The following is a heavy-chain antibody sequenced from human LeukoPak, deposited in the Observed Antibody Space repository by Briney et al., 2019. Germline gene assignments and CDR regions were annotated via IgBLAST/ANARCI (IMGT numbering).Heavy chain of an antibody. V-gene: IGHV3-7*01. D-gene: IGHD2-21*02. Sequence: PGGSLRLSCAASGFIFSTYWMSWVRQAPGKGLEWVANIKQDGSGKYYVDSVKGRFTISRDNAKNSLYLQMNSLRAEDTAVYYCARDGFSSAINYWGQGTLVTVSS. CDR3: ARDGFSSAINY. CDR1: GFIFSTYW. J-gene: IGHJ4*02. CDR2: IKQDGSGK.